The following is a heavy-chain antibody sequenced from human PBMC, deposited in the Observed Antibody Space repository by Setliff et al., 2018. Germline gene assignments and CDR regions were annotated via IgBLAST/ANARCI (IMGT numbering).Heavy chain of an antibody. Sequence: GGSLRLSCAASGFTFNFFWMSWVRQVPGKGLEWVANINQDGSTPFYVDSVKGRFTISRDNAKNSLYLQMNSLRAEDTAVYYCATDSMVKAYYYGLDVWGQGTSVTVSS. CDR2: INQDGSTP. CDR1: GFTFNFFW. V-gene: IGHV3-7*01. CDR3: ATDSMVKAYYYGLDV. J-gene: IGHJ6*02. D-gene: IGHD5-18*01.